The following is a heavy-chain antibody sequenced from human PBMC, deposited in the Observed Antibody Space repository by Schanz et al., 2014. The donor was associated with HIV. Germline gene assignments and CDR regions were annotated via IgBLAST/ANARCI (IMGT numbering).Heavy chain of an antibody. J-gene: IGHJ2*01. D-gene: IGHD2-15*01. Sequence: EVQLVESGGGLVKPGGSLRLSCAASGFTFMRHTMNWVRQAPGKGLEWVSAISGSSITYSADSVKGRFTISRDNSKNTLYLQMNSLRAEDTAVYYCALSRPSGYGGSWYFDLWGRGTLVAVSS. CDR2: ISGSSIT. CDR1: GFTFMRHT. V-gene: IGHV3-23*04. CDR3: ALSRPSGYGGSWYFDL.